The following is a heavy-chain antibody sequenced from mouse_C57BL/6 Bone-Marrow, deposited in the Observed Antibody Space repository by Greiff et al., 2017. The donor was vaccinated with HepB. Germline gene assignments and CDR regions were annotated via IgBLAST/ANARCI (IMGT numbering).Heavy chain of an antibody. V-gene: IGHV1-80*01. D-gene: IGHD1-1*01. CDR3: ARFITTVVGDY. Sequence: QVHVKQSGAELVKPGASVKISCKASGYAFSSYWMNWVKQRPGKGLEWIGQIYPGDGDTNYNGKFKGKATLTADKSSSTAYMQLSSLTSEDSAVYFCARFITTVVGDYWGQGTTLTVSS. CDR2: IYPGDGDT. J-gene: IGHJ2*01. CDR1: GYAFSSYW.